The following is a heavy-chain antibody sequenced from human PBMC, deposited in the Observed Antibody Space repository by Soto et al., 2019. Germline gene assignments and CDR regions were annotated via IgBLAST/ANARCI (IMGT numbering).Heavy chain of an antibody. D-gene: IGHD3-10*01. V-gene: IGHV4-34*01. CDR2: INHSGST. Sequence: TSETLSLTCAVYGGSFSGYYWSWIRQPPGKGLEWIGEINHSGSTNYNPSLKSRVTISVDTSKNQFSLKLSSVTAADTAVYYCARGRSYYGSGSYFPYYYGMDVWGQGTTVTVSS. J-gene: IGHJ6*02. CDR1: GGSFSGYY. CDR3: ARGRSYYGSGSYFPYYYGMDV.